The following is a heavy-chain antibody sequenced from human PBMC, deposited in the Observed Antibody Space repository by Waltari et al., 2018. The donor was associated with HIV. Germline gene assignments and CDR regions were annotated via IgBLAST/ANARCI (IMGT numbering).Heavy chain of an antibody. V-gene: IGHV1-18*01. CDR3: ARASLTPRLPQDFDY. D-gene: IGHD6-6*01. Sequence: QVQLVQSGAEVKKPGASVKVSCKASGYPFNSYGISWVRQAPGQGLEWMGWISAYNGKTNYAQKLQGRVTMTTDTSTSTAYMELRSLRSDDTAVYYCARASLTPRLPQDFDYWGQGTLVTVSS. CDR2: ISAYNGKT. CDR1: GYPFNSYG. J-gene: IGHJ4*02.